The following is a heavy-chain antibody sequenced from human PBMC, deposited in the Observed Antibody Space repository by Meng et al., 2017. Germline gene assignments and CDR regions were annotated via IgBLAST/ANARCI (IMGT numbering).Heavy chain of an antibody. V-gene: IGHV3-74*01. CDR2: EKPDGNST. D-gene: IGHD4-17*01. CDR1: MFPFRNYF. Sequence: GGAGGVLGHSGRARCASVAVSMFPFRNYFLYRVLQSPGGRRGWRSGEKPDGNSTVYSVSMKCRFTISRDKTKNTLYLNMNSLTSDDTAVYYCPRSYGFVLWGQGTLVTVSS. CDR3: PRSYGFVL. J-gene: IGHJ4*02.